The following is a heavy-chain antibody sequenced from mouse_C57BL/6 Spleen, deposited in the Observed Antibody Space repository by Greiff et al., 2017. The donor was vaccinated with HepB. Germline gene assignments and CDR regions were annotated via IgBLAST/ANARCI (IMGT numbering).Heavy chain of an antibody. CDR1: GFTFSSYG. D-gene: IGHD1-1*01. CDR3: ARRGTTVVAHFDY. J-gene: IGHJ2*01. Sequence: EVNVVESGGDLVKPGGSLKLSCAASGFTFSSYGMSWVRQTPDKRLEWVATISSGGSYTYYPDSVKGRFTISRDNAKNTLYLQMSSLKSEDTAMYYCARRGTTVVAHFDYWGQGTTLTVSS. CDR2: ISSGGSYT. V-gene: IGHV5-6*02.